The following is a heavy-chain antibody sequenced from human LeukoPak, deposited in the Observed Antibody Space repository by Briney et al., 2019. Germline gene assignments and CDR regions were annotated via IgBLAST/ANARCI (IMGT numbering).Heavy chain of an antibody. Sequence: ASVKVSCKASGYTFTSYGISWVRQAPGQGLEWMGWISAYNGNTNYAQKLRAESMTTDTSTSTAYMELRSLRSDDTAVYYCARSERLVRYYFDYWGQGTLVTVSS. CDR3: ARSERLVRYYFDY. V-gene: IGHV1-18*04. J-gene: IGHJ4*02. CDR1: GYTFTSYG. D-gene: IGHD6-13*01. CDR2: ISAYNGNT.